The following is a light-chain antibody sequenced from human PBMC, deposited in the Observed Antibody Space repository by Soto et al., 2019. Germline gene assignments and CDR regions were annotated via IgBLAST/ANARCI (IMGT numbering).Light chain of an antibody. CDR1: SSNIGNNY. CDR2: DNH. J-gene: IGLJ1*01. CDR3: GTWDSSLSAYV. V-gene: IGLV1-51*01. Sequence: QSVLTQPPSVSAAPGQKVTISCSGSSSNIGNNYVSWYQQLPGTAPKLLIYDNHKRPSGIPDRFSGSKSGTSATLGITGLQTGDEADYYCGTWDSSLSAYVFGTGTKVTV.